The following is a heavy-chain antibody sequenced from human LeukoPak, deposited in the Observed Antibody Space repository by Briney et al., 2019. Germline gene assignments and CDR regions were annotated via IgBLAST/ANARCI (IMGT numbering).Heavy chain of an antibody. J-gene: IGHJ4*02. CDR3: AKKGQADDGGKPD. CDR1: GFAFSTYW. CDR2: IKSDGSTT. V-gene: IGHV3-74*01. Sequence: PEGSQRLSCAASGFAFSTYWMHWVRQAPGKGLEWVSRIKSDGSTTNYADFAKGRFTISRDNAKNTLYLQMNNLRVDDTAVYYCAKKGQADDGGKPDWGQGTLVTVSS.